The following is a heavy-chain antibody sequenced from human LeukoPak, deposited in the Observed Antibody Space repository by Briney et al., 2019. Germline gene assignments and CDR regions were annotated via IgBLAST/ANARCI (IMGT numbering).Heavy chain of an antibody. V-gene: IGHV3-20*04. D-gene: IGHD5-18*01. CDR3: ARARDVDTAMVSSDY. Sequence: PGGALRLSCAASGFTSDDYGMSWVRQAPGKGVEWVFGINWNGGSTGYADSVKGRFTISRDKAKNSLYLQMNSLRAEDTALYYCARARDVDTAMVSSDYWGQGTLVTVSS. CDR2: INWNGGST. J-gene: IGHJ4*02. CDR1: GFTSDDYG.